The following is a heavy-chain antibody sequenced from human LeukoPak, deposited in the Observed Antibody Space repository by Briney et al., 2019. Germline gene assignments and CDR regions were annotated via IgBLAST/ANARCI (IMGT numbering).Heavy chain of an antibody. J-gene: IGHJ6*02. Sequence: ASETLSLTCSVSGGSINSGYWSWIRQPPGKGLEWIGVIYPSGSTNYNPPLKSRVTISVDRSKHQFSLKLSSVTAADTAVYYCARHGYGSYSSYEMDVWGQGTTVTVSS. D-gene: IGHD5-18*01. V-gene: IGHV4-59*08. CDR3: ARHGYGSYSSYEMDV. CDR1: GGSINSGY. CDR2: IYPSGST.